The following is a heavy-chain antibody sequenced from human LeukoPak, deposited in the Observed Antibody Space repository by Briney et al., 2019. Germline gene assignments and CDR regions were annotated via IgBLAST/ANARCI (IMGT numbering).Heavy chain of an antibody. D-gene: IGHD1-26*01. CDR1: GFTFSESW. Sequence: GGSLRLSCVVSGFTFSESWMSWVRQTPEKGLEWVANIKQDGYEKYYVDSVKGRFTISRDNAKNSLYLQMNSLRADDTAIYYCARDKIVGPTTLDYWGQGTLVTVSS. J-gene: IGHJ4*02. V-gene: IGHV3-7*01. CDR3: ARDKIVGPTTLDY. CDR2: IKQDGYEK.